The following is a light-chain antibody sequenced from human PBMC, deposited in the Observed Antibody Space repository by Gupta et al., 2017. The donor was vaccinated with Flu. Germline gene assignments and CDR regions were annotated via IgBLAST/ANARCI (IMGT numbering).Light chain of an antibody. CDR3: LQDYIYPRT. V-gene: IGKV1-6*01. CDR1: QVIKTD. CDR2: GAS. J-gene: IGKJ1*01. Sequence: AIQMTQSPSSLSASVGDRVTITCRASQVIKTDLGWYQQKPGKATNLLIYGASILQSGVPSRFSGSGSGTDFTLTISSLQPEDFATYYCLQDYIYPRTFGQGTKVEIK.